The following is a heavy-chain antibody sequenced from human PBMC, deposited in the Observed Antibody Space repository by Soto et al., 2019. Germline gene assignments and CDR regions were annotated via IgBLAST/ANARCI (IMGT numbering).Heavy chain of an antibody. D-gene: IGHD3-10*01. Sequence: QVQLVQSGAEVKKPGASVKVSCKASGYTFISHGISWVRQAPGQGLEWMGWISAYNGDTNSAEKVQDRVTMTTDTSTSPVYMELRSLRSDDTPVYYCARDRGWYGVDSGGQGTVVTVSS. CDR2: ISAYNGDT. CDR3: ARDRGWYGVDS. J-gene: IGHJ4*02. V-gene: IGHV1-18*01. CDR1: GYTFISHG.